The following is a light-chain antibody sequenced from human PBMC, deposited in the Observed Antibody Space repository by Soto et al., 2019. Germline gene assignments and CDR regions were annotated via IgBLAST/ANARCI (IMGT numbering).Light chain of an antibody. V-gene: IGLV2-14*01. CDR3: SSYTSSSTLV. J-gene: IGLJ1*01. Sequence: SVLTQPASVSGSPGQSITISCTGTRSYVGGYNYVSWYQQHPGKVPKLMIFDFSSRPSGVSNRFSGSKSGNTASLTISGLQAEDEADYYCSSYTSSSTLVFGTGTKVTVL. CDR2: DFS. CDR1: RSYVGGYNY.